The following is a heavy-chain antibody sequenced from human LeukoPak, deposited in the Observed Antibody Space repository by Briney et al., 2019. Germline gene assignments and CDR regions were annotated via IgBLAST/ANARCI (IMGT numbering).Heavy chain of an antibody. CDR2: IYYSGST. D-gene: IGHD4-17*01. V-gene: IGHV4-30-4*01. J-gene: IGHJ4*02. CDR1: GVSISSGDYY. CDR3: ARAATVTTSLDY. Sequence: SQTLSLTCTVSGVSISSGDYYWSWIRQPPGKGLEWIGYIYYSGSTYYNPSLKSRVTISVDTSKNQFSLKLSSVTAADTAVYYCARAATVTTSLDYWGQGTLVTVSS.